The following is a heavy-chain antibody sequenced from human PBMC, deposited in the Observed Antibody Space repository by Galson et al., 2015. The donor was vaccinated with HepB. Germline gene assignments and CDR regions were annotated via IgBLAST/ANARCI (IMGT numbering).Heavy chain of an antibody. CDR2: IYSGGNT. CDR3: ARDKIEDSIGWHDFDY. Sequence: SLRLSCAVSGLIVSDNHMSWVRQAPGKGLEWVSVIYSGGNTYYADSVKGRFTISRDNSKNMVYLQMNSLRAEDTAMYYCARDKIEDSIGWHDFDYWGQGTLVTVSS. V-gene: IGHV3-53*01. CDR1: GLIVSDNH. D-gene: IGHD6-19*01. J-gene: IGHJ4*02.